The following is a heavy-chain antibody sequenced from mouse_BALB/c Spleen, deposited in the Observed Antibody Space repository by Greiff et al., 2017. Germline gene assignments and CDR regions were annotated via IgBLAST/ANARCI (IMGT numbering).Heavy chain of an antibody. D-gene: IGHD1-1*01. CDR2: IYPGGGYT. J-gene: IGHJ1*01. V-gene: IGHV1-63*02. CDR3: ARSDYYGSSYWYFDV. Sequence: VQLQQSGAELVRPGTSVKISCKASGYTFTNYWLGWVKQRPGHGLEWIGDIYPGGGYTNYNEKFKGKATLTADTSSSTAYMQLSSLTSEDSAVYFCARSDYYGSSYWYFDVWGAGTTVTVSS. CDR1: GYTFTNYW.